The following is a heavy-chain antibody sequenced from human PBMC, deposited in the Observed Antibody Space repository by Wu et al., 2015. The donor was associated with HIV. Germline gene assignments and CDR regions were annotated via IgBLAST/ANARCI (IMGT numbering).Heavy chain of an antibody. J-gene: IGHJ3*01. Sequence: QVQLVQSGAEVKKPGSSVKVSCKASRGTFNNYGISWVRQAPGQGLEWMGGIIPLFNTTNYAQKLQGRVTFTTDESTSAAYMDLSSLTSEDTAVYYCARDGFSGYGNAFDLWGLRDNGHRLF. V-gene: IGHV1-69*05. CDR1: RGTFNNYG. CDR3: ARDGFSGYGNAFDL. CDR2: IIPLFNTT. D-gene: IGHD5-12*01.